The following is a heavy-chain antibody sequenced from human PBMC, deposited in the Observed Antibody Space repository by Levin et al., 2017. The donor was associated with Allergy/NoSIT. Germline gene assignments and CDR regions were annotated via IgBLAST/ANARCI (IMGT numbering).Heavy chain of an antibody. D-gene: IGHD6-19*01. CDR3: ARQPGWGGWYFDY. CDR2: IYHSGSA. J-gene: IGHJ4*02. V-gene: IGHV4-39*01. Sequence: PSETLSLTCTVSGGSISSGSYFWGWIRQPPGKGLEWIGSIYHSGSAYHNPSLKSRVTISVDTSKNQFSLKLSSVTAADTAVYYCARQPGWGGWYFDYWGQGTLVTVSS. CDR1: GGSISSGSYF.